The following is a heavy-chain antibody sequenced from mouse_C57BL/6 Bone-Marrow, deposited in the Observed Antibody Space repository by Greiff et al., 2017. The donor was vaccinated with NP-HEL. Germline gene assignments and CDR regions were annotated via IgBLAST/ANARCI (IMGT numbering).Heavy chain of an antibody. V-gene: IGHV14-4*01. CDR3: TTGWFAY. CDR1: GFNIKDDY. CDR2: IDPENGDT. Sequence: VQLQQSGAELVRPGASVKLSCTASGFNIKDDYMHWVKQRPEQGLEWIGWIDPENGDTEYASKFQGKATITADKSSNTAYLQLSSLTSEDTAVYYCTTGWFAYWGQGTLVTVSA. J-gene: IGHJ3*01.